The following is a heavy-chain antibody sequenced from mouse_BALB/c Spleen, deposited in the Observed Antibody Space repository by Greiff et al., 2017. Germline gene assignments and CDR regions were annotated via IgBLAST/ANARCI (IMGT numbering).Heavy chain of an antibody. Sequence: QVQLQQSGAELVKPGASVKLSCKASGYTFTSYWMHWVKQRPGQGLEWIGEIDPSDSYTNYNQKFKGKATLTVDKSSSTAYMQLSSLTSEDSAVYYCARSGDGYYNYWGQGTTLTVSS. CDR2: IDPSDSYT. D-gene: IGHD2-3*01. CDR3: ARSGDGYYNY. V-gene: IGHV1-69*02. CDR1: GYTFTSYW. J-gene: IGHJ2*01.